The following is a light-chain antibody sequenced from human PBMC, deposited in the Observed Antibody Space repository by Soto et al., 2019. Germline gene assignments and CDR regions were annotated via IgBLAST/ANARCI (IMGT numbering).Light chain of an antibody. V-gene: IGLV2-14*01. Sequence: QSVLTQPASVSGSPGQSITISCTGTSSDVGNYNYVSWYQQHPGKAPKLMIYDVSNRPSGVSNRFSGSKSGITASLTISGLQAEDEADYYCSSYTSSSTYVFGTGTKLNVL. J-gene: IGLJ1*01. CDR2: DVS. CDR1: SSDVGNYNY. CDR3: SSYTSSSTYV.